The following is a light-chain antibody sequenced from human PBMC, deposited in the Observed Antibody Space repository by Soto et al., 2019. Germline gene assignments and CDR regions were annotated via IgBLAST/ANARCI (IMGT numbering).Light chain of an antibody. J-gene: IGKJ2*01. CDR1: QNIGGK. V-gene: IGKV3-15*01. Sequence: EIVMTQSPVTLSVSPGERVTLSCKASQNIGGKLAWYQQKPGQAPRLLLSGPSTRASGIPARFSGSESGTEFTLTLSSLQSEDFAVDYCLQFKSWPPMYTFGQGTKLEIK. CDR3: LQFKSWPPMYT. CDR2: GPS.